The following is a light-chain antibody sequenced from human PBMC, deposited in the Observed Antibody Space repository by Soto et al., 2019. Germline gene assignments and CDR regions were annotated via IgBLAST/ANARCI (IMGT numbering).Light chain of an antibody. V-gene: IGLV1-40*01. CDR2: GND. CDR3: QSYDSSLSGSRV. J-gene: IGLJ3*02. CDR1: SSNIGAGYD. Sequence: QSVLTQPPSVSGAPGQRVTIPCTGRSSNIGAGYDVHWYQHLPGTAPKLLIYGNDNRPSGVPDRFSGSKFGTSAYLAITGLQAEDEADYYCQSYDSSLSGSRVFGGGTKLTVL.